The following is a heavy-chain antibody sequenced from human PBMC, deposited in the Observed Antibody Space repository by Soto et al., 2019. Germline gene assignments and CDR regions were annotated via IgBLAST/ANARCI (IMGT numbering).Heavy chain of an antibody. CDR1: GFTFTSSD. J-gene: IGHJ4*02. D-gene: IGHD6-13*01. CDR3: AATFYSSSWSRGGYYFDY. V-gene: IGHV1-58*02. CDR2: IVVGSGNT. Sequence: QMLLVQSGPEVKKPGTSVKVSCKASGFTFTSSDMQWVRQARGQRLEWIGWIVVGSGNTNYAKKFQERVTSTRDMSTSTAYMELLSLRSEDTAVYYCAATFYSSSWSRGGYYFDYWGQGTLVTVSS.